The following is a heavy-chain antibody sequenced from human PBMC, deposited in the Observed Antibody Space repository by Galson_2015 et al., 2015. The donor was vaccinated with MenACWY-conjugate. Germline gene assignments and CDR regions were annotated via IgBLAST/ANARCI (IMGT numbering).Heavy chain of an antibody. V-gene: IGHV3-53*01. D-gene: IGHD4-17*01. CDR3: AGERDDGAPMNGFDL. J-gene: IGHJ3*01. CDR1: GFTVSINY. CDR2: IYSGGST. Sequence: SLRLSCAGSGFTVSINYMSWVRQAPGKGLEWVSVIYSGGSTYYSDSVKGRFTISRDKSKNMIYLQMNSLRAEDTAVYYCAGERDDGAPMNGFDLWGQGTMVIVSS.